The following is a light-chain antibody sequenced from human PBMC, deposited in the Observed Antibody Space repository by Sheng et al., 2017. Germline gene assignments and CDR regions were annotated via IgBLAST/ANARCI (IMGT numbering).Light chain of an antibody. J-gene: IGLJ1*01. CDR1: SADIGNYNS. V-gene: IGLV2-11*01. Sequence: QPALTQSRSVSGSPGQSVTISCTGTSADIGNYNSVSWYQQHPGKAPKVIIYDVAKRPSGVPDRFSGSKSGSTASLTISWLQAEDEADYYCCSYAGNYTSYVFGTGTTVTVL. CDR3: CSYAGNYTSYV. CDR2: DVA.